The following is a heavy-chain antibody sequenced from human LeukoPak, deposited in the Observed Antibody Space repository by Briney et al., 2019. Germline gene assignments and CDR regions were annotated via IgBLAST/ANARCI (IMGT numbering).Heavy chain of an antibody. Sequence: SETLSLTCTVSGGSISSQYWSWIRQPAGKGLEWIGRIYTSGNTNYNPSLKSRVTMLVDTSKNQFSLKLSSVTAADTAVYYCAREEGYRPFDYWGQGILVTVSS. V-gene: IGHV4-4*07. J-gene: IGHJ4*02. CDR1: GGSISSQY. CDR2: IYTSGNT. D-gene: IGHD3-16*02. CDR3: AREEGYRPFDY.